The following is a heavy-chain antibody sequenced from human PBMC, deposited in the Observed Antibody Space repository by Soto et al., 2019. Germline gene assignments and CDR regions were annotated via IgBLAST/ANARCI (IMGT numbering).Heavy chain of an antibody. Sequence: GGSLILSSAASGFTFSSYSMHWVRQAPGKGLEWVAVISYDGSNKYYADSVKGRFTISRDNSKNTLYLQMNSLRAEDTAVYYCARDGGYSYGPNTIDYWGQGTLVTVSS. V-gene: IGHV3-30-3*01. CDR1: GFTFSSYS. CDR2: ISYDGSNK. D-gene: IGHD5-18*01. CDR3: ARDGGYSYGPNTIDY. J-gene: IGHJ4*02.